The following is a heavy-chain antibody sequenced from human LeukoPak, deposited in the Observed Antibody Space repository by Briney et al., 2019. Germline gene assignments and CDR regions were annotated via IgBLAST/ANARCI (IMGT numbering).Heavy chain of an antibody. D-gene: IGHD3-22*01. CDR3: ARSITMIVVVMSFGY. CDR2: INLNSGGT. CDR1: GYTFTGYY. Sequence: ASVKVSCKASGYTFTGYYIYWVRQAPGQGLEWMGWINLNSGGTNYSQKFQGRVTITRDTSASTAYMELSSLRSEDTAVYYCARSITMIVVVMSFGYWGQGTLVTVSP. V-gene: IGHV1-2*02. J-gene: IGHJ4*02.